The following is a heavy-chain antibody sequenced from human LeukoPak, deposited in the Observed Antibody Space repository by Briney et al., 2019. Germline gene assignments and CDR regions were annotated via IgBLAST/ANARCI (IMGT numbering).Heavy chain of an antibody. CDR1: GFTFSNAW. V-gene: IGHV3-15*01. CDR3: TTDYALYYDSSGYWS. D-gene: IGHD3-22*01. Sequence: GGSLRLSCAASGFTFSNAWMSWVRQAPGKGLEWVGRIKSKTDGGTTDYAAPVKGRFTISRDDSKNTLYLQMNSLKTEDTAVYYCTTDYALYYDSSGYWSWGQGTLVTVSS. J-gene: IGHJ4*02. CDR2: IKSKTDGGTT.